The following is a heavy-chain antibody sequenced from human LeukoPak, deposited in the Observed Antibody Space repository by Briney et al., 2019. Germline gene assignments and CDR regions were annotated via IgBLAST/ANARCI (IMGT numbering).Heavy chain of an antibody. CDR3: ARDRATSGSYLDY. D-gene: IGHD1-26*01. Sequence: PGGSLRLSCAASGFTFTTYGMHWVRQAPGKGLEWVAIISYGGTYKYYVDSVKGRFTISRDNSKNTLYLQMNSLRAEDTAVYYCARDRATSGSYLDYWGQGTLVTVSS. CDR2: ISYGGTYK. CDR1: GFTFTTYG. V-gene: IGHV3-30*03. J-gene: IGHJ4*02.